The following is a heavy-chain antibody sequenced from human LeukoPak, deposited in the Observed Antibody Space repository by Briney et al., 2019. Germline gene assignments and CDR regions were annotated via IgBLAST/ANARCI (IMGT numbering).Heavy chain of an antibody. Sequence: SETLSLTCTVSGGSISTHYWSWIRQPAGKGLEWIGRISTTGNINYNPSLKCRVTMSLDTSKNYFSLKLSFVTAAETAVYYCAREIEMATQFDYWGQGTLVTVSS. CDR1: GGSISTHY. V-gene: IGHV4-4*07. J-gene: IGHJ4*02. D-gene: IGHD5-24*01. CDR2: ISTTGNI. CDR3: AREIEMATQFDY.